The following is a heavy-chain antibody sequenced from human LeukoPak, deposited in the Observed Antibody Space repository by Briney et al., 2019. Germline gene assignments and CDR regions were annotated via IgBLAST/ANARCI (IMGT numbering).Heavy chain of an antibody. J-gene: IGHJ4*02. CDR2: INPSGGST. V-gene: IGHV1-46*03. D-gene: IGHD4-17*01. Sequence: ASVKASCKASGYTFTSYYMHWVRQAPGQGLEWMGIINPSGGSTSYAQKFQGRVTMTRDTSTSTVYMELSSLRSEDTAVYYCARDGYGDYGFDYWGQGTLVTVSS. CDR3: ARDGYGDYGFDY. CDR1: GYTFTSYY.